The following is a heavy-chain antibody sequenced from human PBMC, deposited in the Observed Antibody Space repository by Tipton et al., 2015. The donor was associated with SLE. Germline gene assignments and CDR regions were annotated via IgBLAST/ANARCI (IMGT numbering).Heavy chain of an antibody. CDR2: IYYSGHT. J-gene: IGHJ6*03. CDR3: ARGEVLSWGSGYYYYMDV. Sequence: TLSLTCTVSGVSISTNYWSWIRQPPGKGLEWIGYIYYSGHTDSGHTNYNPSLKSRVTISVDTSKNQFSLKLSSVTAADTAVYYCARGEVLSWGSGYYYYMDVWGKGTTVTVSS. CDR1: GVSISTNY. D-gene: IGHD7-27*01. V-gene: IGHV4-59*01.